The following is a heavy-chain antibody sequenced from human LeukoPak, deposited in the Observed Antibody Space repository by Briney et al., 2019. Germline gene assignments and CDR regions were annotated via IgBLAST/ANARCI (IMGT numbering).Heavy chain of an antibody. Sequence: GASVKVSCKASGYTFTGYYMHWVRQAPGQGLEWMGWINPNSGGTNYAQKFQGRATMTRDTSISTAYMGLSRLRSDDTAVYYCARDPVYYDSSGFNWFDPWGQGTLVTVSS. CDR2: INPNSGGT. CDR1: GYTFTGYY. V-gene: IGHV1-2*02. J-gene: IGHJ5*02. D-gene: IGHD3-22*01. CDR3: ARDPVYYDSSGFNWFDP.